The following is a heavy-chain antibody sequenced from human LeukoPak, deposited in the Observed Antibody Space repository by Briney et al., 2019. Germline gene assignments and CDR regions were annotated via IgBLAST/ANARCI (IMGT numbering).Heavy chain of an antibody. CDR2: INPNSGGT. CDR3: ARGYCSSTSCYPSY. CDR1: GYTFTGYY. J-gene: IGHJ4*02. V-gene: IGHV1-2*02. Sequence: GASVKVSCKASGYTFTGYYMHWVRQAPGQGLEWMGWINPNSGGTNYAQKFQGRVTMTRDTSISTAYMELRSLRSDDTAVYYCARGYCSSTSCYPSYWGQGTLVTVSS. D-gene: IGHD2-2*01.